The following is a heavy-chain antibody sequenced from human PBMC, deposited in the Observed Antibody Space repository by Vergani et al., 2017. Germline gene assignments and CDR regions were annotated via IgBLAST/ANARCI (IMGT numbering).Heavy chain of an antibody. Sequence: QVQLQESGPGLVKSSETLSLTCSVSFDSIRNLYCNWIRQPPGKGLEWIGSLHYSETTNYNPSLKTRVTISVDTSKNQFSLTLTSVTAADTAVYYCASDTHSGQRADRWGQGILVTV. V-gene: IGHV4-59*11. CDR2: LHYSETT. CDR1: FDSIRNLY. CDR3: ASDTHSGQRADR. J-gene: IGHJ5*02. D-gene: IGHD6-19*01.